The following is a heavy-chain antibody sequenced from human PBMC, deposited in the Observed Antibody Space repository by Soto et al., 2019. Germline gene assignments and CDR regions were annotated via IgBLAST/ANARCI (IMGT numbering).Heavy chain of an antibody. CDR1: GFSLSTSGVG. D-gene: IGHD3-10*01. Sequence: SGPTLVNPTQTLTLTCTFSGFSLSTSGVGVGWIRQPPGKALEWLALIYWDDDKRYSPSLKSRLTITKDTSKNQVVLTMTNMDPVDTATYYCAHTPTLSITMVRGALFDYWGQGTLVTVSS. CDR3: AHTPTLSITMVRGALFDY. CDR2: IYWDDDK. J-gene: IGHJ4*02. V-gene: IGHV2-5*02.